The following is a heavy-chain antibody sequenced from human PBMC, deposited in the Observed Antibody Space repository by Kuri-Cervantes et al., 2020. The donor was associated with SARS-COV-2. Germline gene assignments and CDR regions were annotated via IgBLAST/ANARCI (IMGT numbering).Heavy chain of an antibody. V-gene: IGHV3-30*03. CDR3: AVPVVPAAIFENWFDP. CDR2: ISYDGYNK. D-gene: IGHD2-2*01. CDR1: GFAFINYG. J-gene: IGHJ5*02. Sequence: GESLKISCTASGFAFINYGMNWVRQAPGKGLEWVAVISYDGYNKYYADSVKGRFTIARDNSKNTMYLQMNNLRPEDTAVYYCAVPVVPAAIFENWFDPWGQGTLVTVSS.